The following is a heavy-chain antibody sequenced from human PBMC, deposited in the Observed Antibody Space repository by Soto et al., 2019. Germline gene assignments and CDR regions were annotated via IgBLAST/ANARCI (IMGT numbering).Heavy chain of an antibody. CDR2: IYHSGST. CDR3: ARSYGSGSYYNASQYNWFDP. Sequence: SETLSLTCAVSGGSISSSNWWSWVRQPPGKGLEWIGEIYHSGSTNYNPSLKSRVTISVDKSKNQFSLKLSSVTAADTAVYYCARSYGSGSYYNASQYNWFDPWGQGTLVTVSS. V-gene: IGHV4-4*02. CDR1: GGSISSSNW. J-gene: IGHJ5*02. D-gene: IGHD3-10*01.